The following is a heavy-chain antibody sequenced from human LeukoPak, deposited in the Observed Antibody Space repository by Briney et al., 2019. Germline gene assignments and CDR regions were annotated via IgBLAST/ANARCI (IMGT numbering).Heavy chain of an antibody. CDR3: GKDNITVGYSYGHLDY. CDR1: VFTFSSYC. CDR2: IRYDGSNK. D-gene: IGHD5-18*01. Sequence: HSGGSLSLSCAASVFTFSSYCMHWVRQAPGKGLEGVAFIRYDGSNKYYADSVKGRFTISRDNSKNTLYLQMNSLRAEDTAVYYCGKDNITVGYSYGHLDYWGQGTLVTVSS. J-gene: IGHJ4*02. V-gene: IGHV3-30*02.